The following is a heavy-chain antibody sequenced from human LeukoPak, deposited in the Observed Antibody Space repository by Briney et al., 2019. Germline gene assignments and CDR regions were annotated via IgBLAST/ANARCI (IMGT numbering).Heavy chain of an antibody. J-gene: IGHJ6*03. V-gene: IGHV3-48*03. CDR2: ISSSGSGRTI. Sequence: PGGSLRLSCAASGFTFSSYEMNWVRQAPGKGLEWVSYISSSGSGRTIYYADSVKGRFTISRDDAKNTLYLQMNSQRTEDTAVYYCGRDRGGYQLLTTSKYYYYYYMHVCGKGTTVTISS. D-gene: IGHD2-2*01. CDR1: GFTFSSYE. CDR3: GRDRGGYQLLTTSKYYYYYYMHV.